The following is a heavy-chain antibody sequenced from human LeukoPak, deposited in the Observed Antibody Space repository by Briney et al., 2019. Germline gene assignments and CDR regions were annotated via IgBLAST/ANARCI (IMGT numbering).Heavy chain of an antibody. CDR3: ARGYYYDSGRAFDI. CDR1: GYSFTSNW. Sequence: GGSLKISCQGSGYSFTSNWIGWVRQLPGKGLEWLGIIYPGDSDTRYSPSFQGQVTISADKSITTAYVQWSSLKASDTAMYYCARGYYYDSGRAFDIWGQGTMVTVSS. D-gene: IGHD3-10*01. CDR2: IYPGDSDT. V-gene: IGHV5-51*01. J-gene: IGHJ3*02.